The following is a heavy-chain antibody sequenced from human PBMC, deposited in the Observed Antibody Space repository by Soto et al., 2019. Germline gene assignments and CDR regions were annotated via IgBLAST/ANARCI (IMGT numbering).Heavy chain of an antibody. Sequence: GSLLLSCSASGFTFSSSAMSWVRQAPGKGLEWVSAISGSGGTTFYVDSVKGRFTISRDNSKNTLYLQMNSLRAEDTAVFYCAMGLAAAGPFDYWGQGTLVTVYS. V-gene: IGHV3-23*01. CDR2: ISGSGGTT. D-gene: IGHD6-13*01. J-gene: IGHJ4*02. CDR3: AMGLAAAGPFDY. CDR1: GFTFSSSA.